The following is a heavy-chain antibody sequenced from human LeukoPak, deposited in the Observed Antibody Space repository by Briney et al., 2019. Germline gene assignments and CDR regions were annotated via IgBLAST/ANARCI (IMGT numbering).Heavy chain of an antibody. J-gene: IGHJ6*03. CDR3: AKVPMVRCVIIITNYYSYYMDV. CDR1: GFTFSSYG. CDR2: IRSDGNYK. Sequence: GGSLRLSCAASGFTFSSYGMHWVRQAPGKGLEWVAFIRSDGNYKYYADSVKGRFTISRDNSKNTLYVQMNSLRAEDTAVNYCAKVPMVRCVIIITNYYSYYMDVWGKGTTVTISS. D-gene: IGHD3-10*01. V-gene: IGHV3-30*02.